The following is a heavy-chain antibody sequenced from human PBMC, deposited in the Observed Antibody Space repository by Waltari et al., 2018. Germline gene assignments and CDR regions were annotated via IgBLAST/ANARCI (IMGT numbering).Heavy chain of an antibody. CDR3: ATGCGWELLRLVY. CDR1: GYPFTDYY. Sequence: EVQLVQSGAEVKTPGATVTISCKISGYPFTDYYMHWSQQAPGKGLEWMGLVDPEDGETIYAEKFQGRVTITADTSTDTAYMELSSLRSEETAVYYCATGCGWELLRLVYWGQGTLVTVSS. CDR2: VDPEDGET. J-gene: IGHJ4*02. D-gene: IGHD1-26*01. V-gene: IGHV1-69-2*01.